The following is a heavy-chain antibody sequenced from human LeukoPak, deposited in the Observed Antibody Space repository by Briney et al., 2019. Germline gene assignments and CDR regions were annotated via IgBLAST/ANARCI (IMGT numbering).Heavy chain of an antibody. CDR2: IYPDDSDT. V-gene: IGHV5-51*01. D-gene: IGHD2-2*01. Sequence: GESLKISCKVSGYSFATYWIGWVRQMPGKGLEWMGIIYPDDSDTRYSPSFQGQVTISADKSISTAYLQWSSLKASDTAMYYCATPYPREYCSSTTCYFNYWGQGTLVTVSS. J-gene: IGHJ4*02. CDR3: ATPYPREYCSSTTCYFNY. CDR1: GYSFATYW.